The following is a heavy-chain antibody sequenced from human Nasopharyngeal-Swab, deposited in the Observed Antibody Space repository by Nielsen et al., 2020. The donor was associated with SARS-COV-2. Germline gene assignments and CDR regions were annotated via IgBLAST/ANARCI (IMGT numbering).Heavy chain of an antibody. CDR2: ISSSDDYI. CDR1: GFTFSLYT. Sequence: GESLKISCVASGFTFSLYTMNWVRQAPGKGLEWVSAISSSDDYIYYAPSVEGRFTISRDNAKDSLYLQMNSLRAEDTAIYYCTRDTPAMFAYWGQGTLVTVSS. V-gene: IGHV3-21*01. CDR3: TRDTPAMFAY. J-gene: IGHJ4*02.